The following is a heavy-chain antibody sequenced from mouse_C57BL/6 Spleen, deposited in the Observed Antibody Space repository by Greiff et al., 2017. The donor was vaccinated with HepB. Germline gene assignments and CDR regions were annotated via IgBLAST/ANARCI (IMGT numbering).Heavy chain of an antibody. Sequence: QVQLKQSGAELMKPGASVKLSCKATGYTFTGYWIAWVKQRPGHGLEWIGEILPGSGSTNYNEKFKGKATFTTDTSSTTAYMQLSSLTTEDSAIYYCARRSNPWYFDVWGTGTTVTVSS. V-gene: IGHV1-9*01. CDR1: GYTFTGYW. J-gene: IGHJ1*03. D-gene: IGHD2-5*01. CDR3: ARRSNPWYFDV. CDR2: ILPGSGST.